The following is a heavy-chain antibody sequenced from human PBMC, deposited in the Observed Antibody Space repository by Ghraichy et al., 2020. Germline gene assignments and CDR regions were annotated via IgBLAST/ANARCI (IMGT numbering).Heavy chain of an antibody. CDR3: ATVTEDWFFDL. J-gene: IGHJ2*01. Sequence: ASVKVSCKASGNNFPRYGVNWVRQAPGQGLEWIGGISGYNDNTNYAQQFQGRVTMTTDKSMNTAYMELNSLTSDDTAVYYCATVTEDWFFDLWGRGTLVTVSS. V-gene: IGHV1-18*01. CDR1: GNNFPRYG. CDR2: ISGYNDNT.